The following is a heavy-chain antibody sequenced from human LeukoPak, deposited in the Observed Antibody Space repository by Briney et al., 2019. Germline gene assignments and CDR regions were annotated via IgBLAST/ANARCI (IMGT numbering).Heavy chain of an antibody. CDR1: GFTFSSYA. D-gene: IGHD3-10*01. J-gene: IGHJ4*02. V-gene: IGHV3-23*01. CDR2: ISGSGGST. Sequence: TGGSLTLYCAASGFTFSSYAMSWVGQAPGKGLEWVSAISGSGGSTYYADSVKGRFTISRDNSKNTLYLQMNSLRAEDTAVYYCAKDEGRGITMVRGASDYWGQGSLATVSS. CDR3: AKDEGRGITMVRGASDY.